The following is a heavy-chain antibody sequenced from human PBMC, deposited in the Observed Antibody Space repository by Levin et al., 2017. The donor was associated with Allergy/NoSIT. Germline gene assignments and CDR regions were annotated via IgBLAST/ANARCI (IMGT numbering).Heavy chain of an antibody. CDR2: ISWNSGSI. CDR1: GFTFDDYA. Sequence: GGSLRLSCAASGFTFDDYAMHWVRQAPGKGLEWVSGISWNSGSIGYADSVKGRFTISRDNAKNSLYLQMNSLRAEDTALYYCAKVGGSGWFTYFDYWGQGTLVTVSS. CDR3: AKVGGSGWFTYFDY. V-gene: IGHV3-9*01. D-gene: IGHD6-19*01. J-gene: IGHJ4*02.